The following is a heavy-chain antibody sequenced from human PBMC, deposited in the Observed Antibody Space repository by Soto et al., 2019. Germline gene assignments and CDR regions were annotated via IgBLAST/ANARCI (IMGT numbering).Heavy chain of an antibody. CDR2: ISWNSYSI. CDR3: AKDGGITMVRGVITKSSGFEY. Sequence: EVQLVESGGGLVQPGRSLRLSCAASGFTFDDYAMHWVRQAPGKGLEWVSGISWNSYSIGYADSVKGRFTISRENAKNALYLQMNSLRAEDTALYYCAKDGGITMVRGVITKSSGFEYWGQGTRVTVSS. CDR1: GFTFDDYA. D-gene: IGHD3-10*01. V-gene: IGHV3-9*01. J-gene: IGHJ4*02.